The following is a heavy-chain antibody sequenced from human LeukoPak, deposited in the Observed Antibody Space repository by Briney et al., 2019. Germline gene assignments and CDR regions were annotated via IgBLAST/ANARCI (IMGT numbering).Heavy chain of an antibody. J-gene: IGHJ4*02. D-gene: IGHD6-13*01. CDR2: ISGSGGST. CDR1: GFTFSSYA. Sequence: GRSLRLSCAASGFTFSSYAMSWVRQAPGKGLEWVSAISGSGGSTYYADSVKGRFTISRDNSKNTLYLQMNSLRAEDTAVYYCAKSPYSSPTYYFDYWGPGTLVTVSS. CDR3: AKSPYSSPTYYFDY. V-gene: IGHV3-23*01.